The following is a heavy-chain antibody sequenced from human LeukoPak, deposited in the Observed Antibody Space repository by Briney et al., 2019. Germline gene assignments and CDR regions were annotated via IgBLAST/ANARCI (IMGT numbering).Heavy chain of an antibody. CDR3: ARVPRYDRPIDY. CDR2: INPNSGGT. Sequence: ASVKVSCKASGYTFTGYYMYWVRQAPGQGLEWMGWINPNSGGTNYAQKFQGRVTMTRDTSISTAYMELSRLRSDDTAVYYCARVPRYDRPIDYWGQGTLVTVSS. J-gene: IGHJ4*02. V-gene: IGHV1-2*02. CDR1: GYTFTGYY. D-gene: IGHD1-1*01.